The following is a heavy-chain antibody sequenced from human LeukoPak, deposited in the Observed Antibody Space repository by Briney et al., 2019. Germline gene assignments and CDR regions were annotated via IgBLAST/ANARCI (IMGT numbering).Heavy chain of an antibody. CDR3: ARGGRYSSGWSQGFDP. CDR1: GYTFSTYN. D-gene: IGHD6-19*01. CDR2: MNPNSGNT. V-gene: IGHV1-8*01. J-gene: IGHJ5*02. Sequence: ASVKVSCKASGYTFSTYNINWVRQATGQGLEWMGWMNPNSGNTGYAQKFQGRVTMTRNTSISTAYMELSSLRSEDTAVYYCARGGRYSSGWSQGFDPWGQGTLVTVSS.